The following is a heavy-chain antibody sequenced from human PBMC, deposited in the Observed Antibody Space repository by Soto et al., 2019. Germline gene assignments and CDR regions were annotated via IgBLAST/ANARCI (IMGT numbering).Heavy chain of an antibody. J-gene: IGHJ4*02. CDR2: ISWNSGSI. Sequence: GGSLRLSCAASGFTFDDYAMHWVRQAPGKGLEWASGISWNSGSIGYADSVKGRFTISRDNAKNSLYLQMDSLRAEDTALYYCAKEGFSYGYDYWGQGTLVTVSS. CDR1: GFTFDDYA. D-gene: IGHD5-18*01. CDR3: AKEGFSYGYDY. V-gene: IGHV3-9*01.